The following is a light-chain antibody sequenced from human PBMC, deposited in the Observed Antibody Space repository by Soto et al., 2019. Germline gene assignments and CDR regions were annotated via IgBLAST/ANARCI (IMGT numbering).Light chain of an antibody. CDR1: QSLLDPDDENVF. J-gene: IGKJ4*01. CDR2: TVS. CDR3: MQRLEFPHT. Sequence: VLMTQTPLSLPFPLGNPPSISSGPIQSLLDPDDENVFLDWYLQKPGRSPQLLVYTVSYRASGVADRFSARGSDTDFTLKISRVEADDVGVYYCMQRLEFPHTFGGGTKLEIK. V-gene: IGKV2-40*01.